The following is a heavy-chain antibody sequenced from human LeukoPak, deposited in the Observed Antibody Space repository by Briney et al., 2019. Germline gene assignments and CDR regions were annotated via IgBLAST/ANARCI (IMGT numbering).Heavy chain of an antibody. CDR2: INYSRRT. D-gene: IGHD3-16*02. J-gene: IGHJ4*02. V-gene: IGHV4-59*08. CDR3: ARVRGLGVISPYFNY. Sequence: SETLCLTCSVSGGSISSHGWAWIGRSPGKGLEWLGCINYSRRTHYTPSPESRITISAATSPNPLSLKLSSVTAADTGVYYCARVRGLGVISPYFNYWGQGILVTVSS. CDR1: GGSISSHG.